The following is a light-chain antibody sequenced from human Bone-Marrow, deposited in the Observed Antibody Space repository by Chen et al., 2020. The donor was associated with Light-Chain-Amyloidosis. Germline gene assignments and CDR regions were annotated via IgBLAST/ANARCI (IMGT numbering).Light chain of an antibody. Sequence: SYELTPPPSASVSPGQTARITCSGDDLPTNNAYWYQQKPGQAPVLVIHRDTERPSGISERFSGSSSGTTATLTISGVQAEDEADYHCQSADSSGTYEVIFGGGTKLTGL. CDR1: DLPTNN. V-gene: IGLV3-25*03. J-gene: IGLJ2*01. CDR2: RDT. CDR3: QSADSSGTYEVI.